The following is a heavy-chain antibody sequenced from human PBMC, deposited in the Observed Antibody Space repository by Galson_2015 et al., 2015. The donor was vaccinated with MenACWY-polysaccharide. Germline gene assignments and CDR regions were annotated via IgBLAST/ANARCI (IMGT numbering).Heavy chain of an antibody. J-gene: IGHJ4*02. CDR3: AKIPTVGATHFDY. V-gene: IGHV1-2*02. CDR1: GYIFTDFY. Sequence: SVKVSCKASGYIFTDFYIHWVREAPGQGLEWVGWIDPKRGGTNYAQKFQGGVTMTRDTSISTAYLELSSLRADDTAVYYCAKIPTVGATHFDYWGQGTLVTVSS. D-gene: IGHD1-26*01. CDR2: IDPKRGGT.